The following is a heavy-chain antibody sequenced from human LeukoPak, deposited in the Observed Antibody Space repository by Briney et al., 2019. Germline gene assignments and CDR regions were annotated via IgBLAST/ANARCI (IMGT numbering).Heavy chain of an antibody. D-gene: IGHD2-2*01. CDR1: GGSISSGDYY. V-gene: IGHV4-30-4*08. CDR3: ARLLLKGIVVVPAAPADY. Sequence: SQTLSLTCTVSGGSISSGDYYWSWIRQPPGKGLEWIGYIYYSGSTYYNPSLKSRVTISVDTSKNQFSLKLSSVTAADTAVYYCARLLLKGIVVVPAAPADYWGQGTLVTVSS. CDR2: IYYSGST. J-gene: IGHJ4*02.